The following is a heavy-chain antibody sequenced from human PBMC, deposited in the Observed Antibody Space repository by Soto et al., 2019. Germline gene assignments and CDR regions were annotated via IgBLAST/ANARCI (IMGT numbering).Heavy chain of an antibody. CDR1: GFTFSSYA. D-gene: IGHD3-16*02. CDR3: AKQFEYRSYRLGEYFQH. Sequence: PGGSLRLPCAASGFTFSSYAMSWVRQAPGKGLEWVSAISGSGGSTYYADSVKGRFTISRDNSKNTLYLQMNSLRAEDTAVYYCAKQFEYRSYRLGEYFQHWGQGTLVTVSS. J-gene: IGHJ1*01. V-gene: IGHV3-23*01. CDR2: ISGSGGST.